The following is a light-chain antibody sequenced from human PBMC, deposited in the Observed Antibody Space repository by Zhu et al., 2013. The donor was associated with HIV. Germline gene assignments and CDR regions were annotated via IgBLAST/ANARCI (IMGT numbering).Light chain of an antibody. V-gene: IGKV4-1*01. CDR2: WAS. Sequence: DIVMTQSPDSLAVSLGERATINCKSSQSVLYSSNNKNYLAWYQQNPGQPPKLLIYWASTRESGVPDRFSGSGSGTDFTLTIRGLQPEDFATYWCQQYDTLPHTFGQGTKLEIK. CDR1: QSVLYSSNNKNY. J-gene: IGKJ2*01. CDR3: QQYDTLPHT.